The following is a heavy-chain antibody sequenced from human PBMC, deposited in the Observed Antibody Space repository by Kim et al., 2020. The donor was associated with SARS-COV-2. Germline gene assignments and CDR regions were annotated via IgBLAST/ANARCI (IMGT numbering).Heavy chain of an antibody. J-gene: IGHJ2*01. Sequence: SETLSLTCTVSGGSISSYYWSWIRQPPGKGLEWIGYIYYSGSTNYNPSLKSRVTISVDTSKNQFSLKLSSVTAADTAVYYCARGNYDFWSGYHREWYFDLWGRGTLDTVSS. CDR3: ARGNYDFWSGYHREWYFDL. D-gene: IGHD3-3*01. CDR2: IYYSGST. V-gene: IGHV4-59*08. CDR1: GGSISSYY.